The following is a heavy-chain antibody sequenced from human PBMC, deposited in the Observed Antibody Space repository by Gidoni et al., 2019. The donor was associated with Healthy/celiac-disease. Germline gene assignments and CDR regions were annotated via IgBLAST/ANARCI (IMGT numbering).Heavy chain of an antibody. CDR3: ARLLWFGELLPLNWFDP. V-gene: IGHV2-26*01. CDR2: IFSNDEK. D-gene: IGHD3-10*01. CDR1: GFPLSNARMG. Sequence: QVTLKESGPVLVKPTETLTLTCTVPGFPLSNARMGVSWSRQPPGKALEWLAHIFSNDEKSYSTSLKSRLTISKDTSKSQVVLTMPNMDPVDTATYYCARLLWFGELLPLNWFDPWGQGTLVTVSS. J-gene: IGHJ5*02.